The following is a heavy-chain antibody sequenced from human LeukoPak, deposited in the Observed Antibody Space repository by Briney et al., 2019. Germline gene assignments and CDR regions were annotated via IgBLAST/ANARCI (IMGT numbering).Heavy chain of an antibody. Sequence: GGSLRLSCAASGXTFSSYSMNWVRQAPGKGLEWVSSISSSTTYISYADSVKGRFTISRDNAKNSLYLQMNSLRAEDTAVYYCAGGAAGYVGASSFDYWGQGTLVTVSS. CDR3: AGGAAGYVGASSFDY. J-gene: IGHJ4*02. V-gene: IGHV3-21*01. CDR2: ISSSTTYI. D-gene: IGHD1-26*01. CDR1: GXTFSSYS.